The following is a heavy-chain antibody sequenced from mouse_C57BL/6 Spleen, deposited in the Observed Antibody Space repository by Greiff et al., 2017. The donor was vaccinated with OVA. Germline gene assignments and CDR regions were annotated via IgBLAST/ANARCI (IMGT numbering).Heavy chain of an antibody. CDR1: GFTFSDYG. Sequence: EVQVVESGGGLVKPGGSLKLSCAASGFTFSDYGMHWVRQAPEKGLEWVAYISSGGSTIYYADYVKGRFTISRDNAKNTLSLQMTSLRSEDTAMYYCARHGSSYGKGYWGQGTTVTVSS. CDR3: ARHGSSYGKGY. J-gene: IGHJ4*01. D-gene: IGHD1-3*01. V-gene: IGHV5-17*01. CDR2: ISSGGSTI.